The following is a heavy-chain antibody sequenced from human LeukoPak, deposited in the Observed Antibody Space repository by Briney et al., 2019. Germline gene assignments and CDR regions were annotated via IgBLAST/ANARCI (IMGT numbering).Heavy chain of an antibody. V-gene: IGHV4-59*01. J-gene: IGHJ3*02. CDR1: GDSISSYY. CDR2: IYYIGST. Sequence: SETLSLTCTVSGDSISSYYWSWLRQPPGKGLEWIGYIYYIGSTSYNPSLKSRVTISVDTSKNQFSLKLSSVTAADTAVYYCARDYVFDIWGQGTVVTVSS. CDR3: ARDYVFDI.